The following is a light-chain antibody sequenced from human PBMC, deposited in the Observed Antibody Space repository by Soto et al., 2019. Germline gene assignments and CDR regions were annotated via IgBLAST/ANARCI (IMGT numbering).Light chain of an antibody. Sequence: EIVLTQSPGTLSLSPGERVTLSCRASQSVSSNYLAWYQQKPGRAPRLLIYSASSRATGIPDRFSGSGSGTDFTLTISRLEPEDFAVYYCQQYGGSPRVTFGGGTKVEIK. J-gene: IGKJ4*01. CDR2: SAS. V-gene: IGKV3-20*01. CDR3: QQYGGSPRVT. CDR1: QSVSSNY.